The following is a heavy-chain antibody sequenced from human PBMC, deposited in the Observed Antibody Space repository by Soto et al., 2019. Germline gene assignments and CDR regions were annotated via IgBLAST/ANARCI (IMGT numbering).Heavy chain of an antibody. D-gene: IGHD5-12*01. CDR3: ARHPNSGWLGY. J-gene: IGHJ4*02. V-gene: IGHV4-39*01. Sequence: SETLSLTCTVSGGSISDSSSYYWAWIRQPPGKGLEWIGSVYYSGNTYYGPSLKSRVTLSVDTSKNQFSLKLSSVTAADTAVYYCARHPNSGWLGYWGQGILVIVSS. CDR2: VYYSGNT. CDR1: GGSISDSSSYY.